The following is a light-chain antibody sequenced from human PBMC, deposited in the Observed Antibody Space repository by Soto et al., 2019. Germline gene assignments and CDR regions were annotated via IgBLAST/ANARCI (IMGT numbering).Light chain of an antibody. J-gene: IGLJ1*01. V-gene: IGLV2-23*01. CDR2: EGS. CDR1: SSDVGSYNL. CDR3: CSYAGSSTTYV. Sequence: QSALTQPASVSGSPGQSITISCTGSSSDVGSYNLVSWYQHYPGKAPQLMIYEGSKRPSGISNRFSGSKSGNTASLTISGLQDEDEADYYCCSYAGSSTTYVFGTGTKVTVL.